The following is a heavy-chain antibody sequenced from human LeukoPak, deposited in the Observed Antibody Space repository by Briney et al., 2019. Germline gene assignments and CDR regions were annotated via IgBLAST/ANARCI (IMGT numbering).Heavy chain of an antibody. J-gene: IGHJ3*01. D-gene: IGHD3-10*01. V-gene: IGHV6-1*01. CDR2: TYYRSKWYY. CDR3: ARDGYFGSGSYGDAFDL. CDR1: GDSLSSNSAA. Sequence: SQTLSLTCAISGDSLSSNSAAWIWIRQSPSRGLEWLGRTYYRSKWYYDYVVSLKGRMTIIPYTSKNQLSLQLNSVSPEDTAVYYCARDGYFGSGSYGDAFDLWGQGTLVTVSS.